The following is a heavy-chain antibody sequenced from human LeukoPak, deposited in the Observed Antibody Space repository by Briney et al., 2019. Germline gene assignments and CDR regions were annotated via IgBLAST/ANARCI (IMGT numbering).Heavy chain of an antibody. Sequence: GGSLRLSCAASGFTFSSYAMSWVRQAPGKGLEWVSAISGSGGSTYYADSVKGRFTISRDNSKNTLYLQMNSLRAEDTAVYYCARDLRSSSWYSFDPWGQGTLVTVSS. CDR1: GFTFSSYA. V-gene: IGHV3-23*01. D-gene: IGHD6-13*01. CDR3: ARDLRSSSWYSFDP. J-gene: IGHJ5*02. CDR2: ISGSGGST.